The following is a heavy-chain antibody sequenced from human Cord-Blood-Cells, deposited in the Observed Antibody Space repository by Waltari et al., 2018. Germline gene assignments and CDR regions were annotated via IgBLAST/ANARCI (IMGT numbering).Heavy chain of an antibody. CDR3: ARARNRYYFDY. CDR2: IYSGGST. Sequence: EVQLVETGGGLIQPGGSLRLSCAASGFTVSSNYMSWVRQAPGKGLEWVSVIYSGGSTYYADSVKGRFTISRDNSKNTLYLQINSLRAEDTAVYYCARARNRYYFDYWGQGTLVTVSS. J-gene: IGHJ4*02. CDR1: GFTVSSNY. V-gene: IGHV3-53*02.